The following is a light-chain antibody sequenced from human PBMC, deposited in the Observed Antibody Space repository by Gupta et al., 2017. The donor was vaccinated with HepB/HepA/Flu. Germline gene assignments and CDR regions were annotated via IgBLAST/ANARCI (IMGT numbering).Light chain of an antibody. Sequence: EIVMTQSPATLSVSPGERATLSCMASQSVSSNLAWYQQKPGQAPRLLIYGASTRATGIPARFSGSGSGTEFTLTISSLQSEDFAVYYCQQDNNWPLTFGGGTKVEIK. CDR3: QQDNNWPLT. CDR2: GAS. V-gene: IGKV3-15*01. CDR1: QSVSSN. J-gene: IGKJ4*01.